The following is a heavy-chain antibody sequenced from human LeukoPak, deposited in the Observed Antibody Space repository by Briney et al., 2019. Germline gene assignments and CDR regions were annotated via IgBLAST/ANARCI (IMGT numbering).Heavy chain of an antibody. CDR3: ARASTELWADFDY. V-gene: IGHV3-33*01. CDR2: IWYDGSNK. CDR1: GFTFSSYG. Sequence: GGSLRLSCAASGFTFSSYGMHWVRQAPGKGLEWVAVIWYDGSNKYYADSVKGRFTISRDNSKNTLYLQMNSLRAEDTAVYYCARASTELWADFDYWGQGTLVTVSA. J-gene: IGHJ4*02. D-gene: IGHD5-18*01.